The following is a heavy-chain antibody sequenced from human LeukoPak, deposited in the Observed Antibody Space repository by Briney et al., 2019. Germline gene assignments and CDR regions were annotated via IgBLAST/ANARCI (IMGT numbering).Heavy chain of an antibody. Sequence: SETLSLTCAVYGGSFSGYYWSWIRQPPGKGLEWIGEINHSGRTNYNPSLKSRVTISVDTSKNQFSLKLSSVTAVDTAVYYCARGVGYCSSTSCSTHYYYYYYMDVWGKGTTVTVSS. D-gene: IGHD2-2*01. CDR1: GGSFSGYY. J-gene: IGHJ6*03. V-gene: IGHV4-34*01. CDR3: ARGVGYCSSTSCSTHYYYYYYMDV. CDR2: INHSGRT.